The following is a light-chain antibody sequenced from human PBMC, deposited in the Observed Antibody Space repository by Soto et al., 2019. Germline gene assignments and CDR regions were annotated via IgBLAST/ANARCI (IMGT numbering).Light chain of an antibody. CDR2: DVS. V-gene: IGKV1-13*02. CDR3: QQFNTAPALT. CDR1: QGISSA. Sequence: AIQLTQSPSSLSASVGDRVTITCRASQGISSALAWYQQKPGKSPNLLIYDVSSLESGVPSRFSGSGSGTDFTLTISSLQPEDFATYYCQQFNTAPALTVGGGTKVEIK. J-gene: IGKJ4*01.